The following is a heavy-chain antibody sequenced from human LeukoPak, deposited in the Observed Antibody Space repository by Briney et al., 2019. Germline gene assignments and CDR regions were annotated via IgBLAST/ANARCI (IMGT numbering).Heavy chain of an antibody. D-gene: IGHD1-26*01. CDR1: GFTFSSYA. CDR3: AKAQYSGSYLRLDAFDI. J-gene: IGHJ3*02. CDR2: IIGSGGST. Sequence: GGSLRLSCAASGFTFSSYAMSWVRQAPGKGLELVSAIIGSGGSTYYADSVQGRFTISRDNSKNTLYLQMNSLRAEDTAVYYCAKAQYSGSYLRLDAFDIWGQGTMVTVSS. V-gene: IGHV3-23*01.